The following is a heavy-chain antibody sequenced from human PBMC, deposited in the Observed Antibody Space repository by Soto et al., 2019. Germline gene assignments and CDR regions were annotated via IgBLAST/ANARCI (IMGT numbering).Heavy chain of an antibody. V-gene: IGHV3-23*01. J-gene: IGHJ3*02. CDR1: GFTFSSYA. CDR3: AKAIVVVVAAIGHERHLPPQEDAFDI. CDR2: ISGSGGST. Sequence: GGSLRLSCAASGFTFSSYAMSWVRQAPGKGLEWVSAISGSGGSTYYADSVKGRFTISRDNSKNTLYLQMNSLRAEDTAVYYCAKAIVVVVAAIGHERHLPPQEDAFDIWGQGTMVTVSS. D-gene: IGHD2-15*01.